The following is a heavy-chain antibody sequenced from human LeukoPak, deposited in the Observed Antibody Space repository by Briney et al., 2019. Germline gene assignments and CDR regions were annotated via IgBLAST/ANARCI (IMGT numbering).Heavy chain of an antibody. Sequence: GRSLRLSCAASGFTFSSYAMHWVRQAPGKGLEWVAVISYDGSNKYYADSVKGRFTISRDNSTNTLYLQMNSLRAEDTAVYYCARVETGMVRGVAYGMAGCRKGTSAT. D-gene: IGHD3-10*01. CDR2: ISYDGSNK. J-gene: IGHJ6*01. CDR3: ARVETGMVRGVAYGMAG. V-gene: IGHV3-30*04. CDR1: GFTFSSYA.